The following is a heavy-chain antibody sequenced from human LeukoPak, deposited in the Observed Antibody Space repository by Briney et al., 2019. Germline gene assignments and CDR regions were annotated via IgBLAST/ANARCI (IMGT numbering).Heavy chain of an antibody. CDR1: GFTFSSYG. J-gene: IGHJ4*02. CDR3: AKGFVKYYFDY. V-gene: IGHV3-30*18. CDR2: ISYDGSNK. D-gene: IGHD3-10*01. Sequence: GGSLRLSCAASGFTFSSYGMHWVRQAPGKGLEWVAVISYDGSNKYYADSVKGRFTISRDNSKNTLYLQTNSLRAEDTAVYYCAKGFVKYYFDYWGQGTLVTVSS.